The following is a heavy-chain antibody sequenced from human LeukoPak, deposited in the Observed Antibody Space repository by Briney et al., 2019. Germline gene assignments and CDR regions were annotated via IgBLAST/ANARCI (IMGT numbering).Heavy chain of an antibody. CDR1: GGSISDYY. V-gene: IGHV4-4*07. D-gene: IGHD6-13*01. CDR2: IYTSGST. Sequence: SETLSLTCAISGGSISDYYWSWIRQPPGKGLEWIGRIYTSGSTNYNPSLKSRVTMSVDTSKNQFSLKLSSVTAADTAVYYCARDAGYSSSWYGRGLDYWGQGTLVTVSS. J-gene: IGHJ4*02. CDR3: ARDAGYSSSWYGRGLDY.